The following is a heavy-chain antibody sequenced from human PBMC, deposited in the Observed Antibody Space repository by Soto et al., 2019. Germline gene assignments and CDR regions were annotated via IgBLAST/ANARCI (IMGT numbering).Heavy chain of an antibody. Sequence: PSETLPLTGAEYGGTFSGYSWTWLRQPPGRGLEWIGEINHSGTTDYNPALKSRVTMSVDTSKNQFSLRVTSVTAADTAVYYCARARFDSWSHIYYGLDVWGRGTTVTASS. CDR2: INHSGTT. J-gene: IGHJ6*04. CDR3: ARARFDSWSHIYYGLDV. CDR1: GGTFSGYS. V-gene: IGHV4-34*01. D-gene: IGHD3-3*01.